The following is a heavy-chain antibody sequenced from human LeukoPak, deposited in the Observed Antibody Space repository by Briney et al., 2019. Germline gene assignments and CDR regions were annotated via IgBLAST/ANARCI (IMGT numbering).Heavy chain of an antibody. CDR3: AKDGVLGLVY. J-gene: IGHJ4*02. Sequence: GGSLRLSCAACGFTFSSCGMQGVRQAPGRGLEGVAVISYGGSNKYYADSVKGRFTISRDNSKNTLYLQMNSLRAEDTAVYSCAKDGVLGLVYWGQGPLVTVPS. D-gene: IGHD3-10*01. CDR1: GFTFSSCG. V-gene: IGHV3-30*18. CDR2: ISYGGSNK.